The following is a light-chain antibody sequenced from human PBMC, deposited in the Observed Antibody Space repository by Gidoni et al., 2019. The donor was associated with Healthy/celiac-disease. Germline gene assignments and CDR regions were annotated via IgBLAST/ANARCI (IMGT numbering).Light chain of an antibody. J-gene: IGKJ1*01. CDR2: GAS. Sequence: IVLTQSPGTLSLSPGERATLTCRASQSVSSNYLAWYQQKPGQAPRLLIYGASRRATGIPDRFSGSGSGTDFTLTISRLEPEDVAVYYCQQYGSSPETFGQGTKVEIK. CDR1: QSVSSNY. V-gene: IGKV3-20*01. CDR3: QQYGSSPET.